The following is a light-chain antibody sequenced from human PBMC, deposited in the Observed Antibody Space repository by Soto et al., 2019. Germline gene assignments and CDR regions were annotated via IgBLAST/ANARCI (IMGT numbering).Light chain of an antibody. CDR2: GAS. Sequence: EIVMTQSPATLSVSPGERATLSCRASQSVSSNLAWYQQKPGQAPRLLIYGASTRATGIPARFSGSGSGTEFTLTISSLQSEDLAVYYCQQYNNWTQTFGQGTKVDIK. V-gene: IGKV3-15*01. J-gene: IGKJ1*01. CDR3: QQYNNWTQT. CDR1: QSVSSN.